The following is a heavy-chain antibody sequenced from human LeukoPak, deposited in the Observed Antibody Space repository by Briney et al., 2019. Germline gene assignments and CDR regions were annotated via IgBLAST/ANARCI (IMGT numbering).Heavy chain of an antibody. V-gene: IGHV3-9*01. Sequence: PGRSLRLSCAASGFTFDDYAMHWVRQAPGKGLEWVSGISWNSGSIGYADSVKGRFTISRDNAKNSLYLQMNSLRAEDTALYYCAKDTVAGTFNPLFDYWGQGTLVTVS. CDR3: AKDTVAGTFNPLFDY. CDR1: GFTFDDYA. D-gene: IGHD6-19*01. J-gene: IGHJ4*02. CDR2: ISWNSGSI.